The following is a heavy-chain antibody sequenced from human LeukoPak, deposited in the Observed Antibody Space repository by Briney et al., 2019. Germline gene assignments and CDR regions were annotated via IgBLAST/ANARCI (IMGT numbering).Heavy chain of an antibody. CDR3: ARNYSGSGSPDY. Sequence: SVKVSCKASGGTFSSYAISWVRQAPGQGLEWMGGIIPIFGTANYAQKFQGRVTITADESTSTAYMELSSLRSEDTAVYYCARNYSGSGSPDYWGQGTLVTVSS. CDR1: GGTFSSYA. CDR2: IIPIFGTA. J-gene: IGHJ4*02. V-gene: IGHV1-69*13. D-gene: IGHD3-10*01.